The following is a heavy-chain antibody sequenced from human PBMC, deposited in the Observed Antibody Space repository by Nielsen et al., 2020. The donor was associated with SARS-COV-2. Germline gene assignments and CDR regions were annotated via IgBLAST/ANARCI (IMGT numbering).Heavy chain of an antibody. CDR2: INPDGSEK. CDR3: ARDWSRAFDV. V-gene: IGHV3-7*01. Sequence: GESLKISCAASGFIFSNYGMQWVRQAPGKGLEWVADINPDGSEKFYVDSVKGRFTISRDNAKNSMSLQMNSLRVEDTAVYYCARDWSRAFDVWGQGTMVTVSS. J-gene: IGHJ3*01. CDR1: GFIFSNYG.